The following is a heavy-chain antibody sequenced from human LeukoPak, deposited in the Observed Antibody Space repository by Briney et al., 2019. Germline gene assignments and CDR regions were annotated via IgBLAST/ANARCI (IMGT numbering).Heavy chain of an antibody. J-gene: IGHJ5*02. V-gene: IGHV4-38-2*02. CDR1: GYSISSGYY. Sequence: SETLSLTCTVSGYSISSGYYWGWIRQPPGKGLEWIGSIYHSGNTYYNPSLKSRVTISVDTSKNQFSLKLSSVSAADTAVYYCARDFYGGNVYNWFDPWGQGTLVTVSS. CDR3: ARDFYGGNVYNWFDP. CDR2: IYHSGNT. D-gene: IGHD4-23*01.